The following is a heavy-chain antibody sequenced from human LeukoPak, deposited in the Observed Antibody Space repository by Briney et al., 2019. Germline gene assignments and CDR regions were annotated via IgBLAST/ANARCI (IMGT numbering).Heavy chain of an antibody. V-gene: IGHV4-59*01. CDR2: IYYSGST. D-gene: IGHD5-24*01. CDR1: GGSLSSYY. CDR3: ATRGKEMATRREFAY. J-gene: IGHJ4*02. Sequence: SETLSLTCTVYGGSLSSYYWSWIRQPPGKGLEWVGYIYYSGSTNYNTALKSRVTISVDTSKNQSSLKLSSVTAADTAVYYCATRGKEMATRREFAYWGQGTLVTVSS.